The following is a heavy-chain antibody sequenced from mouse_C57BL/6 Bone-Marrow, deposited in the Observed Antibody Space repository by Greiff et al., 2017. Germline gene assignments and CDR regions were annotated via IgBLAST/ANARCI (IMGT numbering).Heavy chain of an antibody. Sequence: EVNVVESGGGLVQPGGSMKLSCVASGFTFSNYWMNWVRQSPEKGLEWVAQIRLKSDNYATHYAESVKGRFTISRDDSKSSVYLQMNNLRAEDTGIYYCTRSYGSSSFAYWGQGTLVTVSA. CDR1: GFTFSNYW. CDR3: TRSYGSSSFAY. V-gene: IGHV6-3*01. J-gene: IGHJ3*01. CDR2: IRLKSDNYAT. D-gene: IGHD1-1*01.